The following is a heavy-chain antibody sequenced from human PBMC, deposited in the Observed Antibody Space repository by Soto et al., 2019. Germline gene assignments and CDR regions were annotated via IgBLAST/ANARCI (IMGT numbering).Heavy chain of an antibody. CDR3: APRPAVAGGGDY. Sequence: QITLKESGPTLVKPTQTLTLTCTFSGFSLSTSGVGVGWIRQPPGKALEWLALIYWNDDKRYSPSLKSRLTLPKDNSKNQVVLTMNNMDPVDTATYYCAPRPAVAGGGDYWGQGTLVTVSS. V-gene: IGHV2-5*01. D-gene: IGHD6-19*01. CDR1: GFSLSTSGVG. J-gene: IGHJ4*02. CDR2: IYWNDDK.